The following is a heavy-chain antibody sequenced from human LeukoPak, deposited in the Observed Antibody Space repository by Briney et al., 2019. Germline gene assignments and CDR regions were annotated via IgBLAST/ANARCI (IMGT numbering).Heavy chain of an antibody. CDR2: ISGSGDST. V-gene: IGHV3-23*01. D-gene: IGHD3-3*01. CDR1: GFTFSSYA. CDR3: AKNKDRMTYYDFWSGPGGFDY. J-gene: IGHJ4*02. Sequence: GGSLRLSCAASGFTFSSYAMSWVRQAPGKGLEWVSAISGSGDSTYYADSVKGRFTISRDHSKNTLYLQMNSLRAEDTAVYYCAKNKDRMTYYDFWSGPGGFDYWGQGTLVTVSS.